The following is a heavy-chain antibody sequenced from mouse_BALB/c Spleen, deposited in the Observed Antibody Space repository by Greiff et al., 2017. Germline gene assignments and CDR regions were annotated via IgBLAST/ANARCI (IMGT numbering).Heavy chain of an antibody. D-gene: IGHD2-4*01. CDR3: ARDRDYDLYYYAMDY. V-gene: IGHV7-3*02. Sequence: EVHLVESGGGLVQPGGSLRLSCATSGFTFTDYYMSWVRQPPGKALEWLGFIRNKANGYTTEYSASVKGRFTISRDNSQSILYLQMNTLRAEDSATYYCARDRDYDLYYYAMDYWGQGTSVTVSS. J-gene: IGHJ4*01. CDR2: IRNKANGYTT. CDR1: GFTFTDYY.